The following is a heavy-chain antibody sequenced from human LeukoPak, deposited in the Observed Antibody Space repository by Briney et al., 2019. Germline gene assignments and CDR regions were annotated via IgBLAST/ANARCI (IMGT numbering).Heavy chain of an antibody. CDR3: ARPSTVTPRGSVYFDY. Sequence: SETLSLTCAVFGDSFSSYYLTWIRQPPGKGLEWIGEIDHSGTTNYNPSLKSRVTISVDTSKNQFSLKLSSVTAADTAVYYCARPSTVTPRGSVYFDYWGQGTLVTVSS. D-gene: IGHD4-17*01. CDR1: GDSFSSYY. J-gene: IGHJ4*02. CDR2: IDHSGTT. V-gene: IGHV4-34*01.